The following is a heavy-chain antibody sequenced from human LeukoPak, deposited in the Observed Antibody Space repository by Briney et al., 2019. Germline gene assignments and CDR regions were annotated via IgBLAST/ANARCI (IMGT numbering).Heavy chain of an antibody. V-gene: IGHV3-23*01. Sequence: GGSLRLSCAASGFTFSSYAMSWVRQAPGKGLEWVSAISGSGGSTYYADSVKGRFTISRDNSKNTLYLQMNSLRAEDTAVYYCTKGLYYYDSSGSDYWGQGTLVTVSS. CDR1: GFTFSSYA. CDR3: TKGLYYYDSSGSDY. J-gene: IGHJ4*02. CDR2: ISGSGGST. D-gene: IGHD3-22*01.